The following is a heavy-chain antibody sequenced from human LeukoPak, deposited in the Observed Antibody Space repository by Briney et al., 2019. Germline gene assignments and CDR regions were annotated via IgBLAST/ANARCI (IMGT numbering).Heavy chain of an antibody. CDR1: GYTFTGHY. V-gene: IGHV1-2*02. J-gene: IGHJ3*02. CDR2: INPNSGGT. D-gene: IGHD3-9*01. CDR3: ARVRYFDWSDAFDI. Sequence: ASVKVSCKASGYTFTGHYMHWVRQAPGQGLEWMGWINPNSGGTNYAQKFQGRVTMTRDTSISTAYMELSRLRSDDTAVYYCARVRYFDWSDAFDIWGQGTMVTVSS.